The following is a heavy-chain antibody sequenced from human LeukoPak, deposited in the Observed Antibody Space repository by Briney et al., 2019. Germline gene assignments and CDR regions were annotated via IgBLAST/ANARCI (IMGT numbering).Heavy chain of an antibody. CDR1: GGSISSYY. D-gene: IGHD3-3*01. Sequence: PSETLSLTCTVSGGSISSYYWSWIRQPPGKGLEWIGYIYYSGSTNYNPSLKSRVTISVDTSKNQFSLKLSSVTAADTAVYYCARGGDFLEWLLYTGGDLAFDYWGQGTLVTVSS. CDR2: IYYSGST. CDR3: ARGGDFLEWLLYTGGDLAFDY. J-gene: IGHJ4*02. V-gene: IGHV4-59*01.